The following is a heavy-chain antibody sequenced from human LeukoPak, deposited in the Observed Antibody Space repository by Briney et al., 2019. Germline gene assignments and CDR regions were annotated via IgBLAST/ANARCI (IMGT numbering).Heavy chain of an antibody. D-gene: IGHD5-24*01. J-gene: IGHJ5*02. CDR1: GFTFSNYW. CDR2: IKQDGSEK. Sequence: GGSLRLSCAASGFTFSNYWMIWVRQAPGKGLEWVGNIKQDGSEKRYADSVRGRFSISRDNAQTSLYLQMNSLRAEDTAVYHCARASDPWLQLTWGQGTLVTVSS. CDR3: ARASDPWLQLT. V-gene: IGHV3-7*05.